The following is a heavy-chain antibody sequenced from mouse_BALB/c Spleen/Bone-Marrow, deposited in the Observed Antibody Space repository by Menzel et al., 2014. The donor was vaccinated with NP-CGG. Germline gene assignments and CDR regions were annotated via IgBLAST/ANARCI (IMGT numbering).Heavy chain of an antibody. CDR1: GFSLTSYG. V-gene: IGHV2-5-1*01. CDR3: AKRGNYGYFDY. D-gene: IGHD2-1*01. Sequence: VQLQESGPSLVQPSQSLSITCTVSGFSLTSYGVRWVRQSPGKGLEWLGVIWRGGSTDYNAAFMSRLSITKDNSKSQVFFKMNSLQADDTAIYYCAKRGNYGYFDYWGQGTTLTVSS. CDR2: IWRGGST. J-gene: IGHJ2*01.